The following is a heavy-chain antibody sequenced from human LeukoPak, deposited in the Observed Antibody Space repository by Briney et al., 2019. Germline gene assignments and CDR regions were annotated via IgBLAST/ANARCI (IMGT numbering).Heavy chain of an antibody. D-gene: IGHD5-12*01. CDR2: INHSGST. CDR3: ARHRVATYYYYYYMDV. Sequence: SETLSLTCTVSGGSISGSSYYWGWIRQSPGKGLEWIGEINHSGSTNYNPSLKSRVTISVDTSKNQFSLKLTSVTAADTAVYYCARHRVATYYYYYYMDVWGKGTTVTISS. J-gene: IGHJ6*03. CDR1: GGSISGSSYY. V-gene: IGHV4-39*01.